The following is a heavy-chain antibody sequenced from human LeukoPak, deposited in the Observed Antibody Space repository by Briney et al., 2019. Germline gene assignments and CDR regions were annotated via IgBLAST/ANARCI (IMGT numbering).Heavy chain of an antibody. CDR3: AKHKGGGLGNDASDM. V-gene: IGHV3-23*01. D-gene: IGHD2-15*01. J-gene: IGHJ3*02. CDR2: IRGGGFSR. Sequence: PGGSLRLSCVVSGFSLRTYAMSWVRQAPGKGLEWVTTIRGGGFSRYYADSVKGRVSISRDDSKNTVSLEVDNLGVEDTAIYYCAKHKGGGLGNDASDMWGPGTMLIVSS. CDR1: GFSLRTYA.